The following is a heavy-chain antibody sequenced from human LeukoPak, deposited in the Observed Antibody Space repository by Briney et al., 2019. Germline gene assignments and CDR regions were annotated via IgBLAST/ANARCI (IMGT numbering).Heavy chain of an antibody. CDR3: ARHSRSFTRYFDWLPLDY. D-gene: IGHD3-9*01. CDR1: GYSFTSYW. Sequence: GESLKISCKGSGYSFTSYWIGWVRQMPGKGLEWMGIIYPGDSDTRYSPSFQGQVTISADKSISTAYLQWSSLKASDTAMYYCARHSRSFTRYFDWLPLDYWGQGTLVTVSS. V-gene: IGHV5-51*01. J-gene: IGHJ4*02. CDR2: IYPGDSDT.